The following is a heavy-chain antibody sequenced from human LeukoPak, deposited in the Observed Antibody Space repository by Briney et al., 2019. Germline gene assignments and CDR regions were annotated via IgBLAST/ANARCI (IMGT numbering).Heavy chain of an antibody. Sequence: GGSLRLSCAASGFMFSSYWMHWVRQAPGRGLVWVPRINSDGSSTSYADSVKGRFTISRDNAKNTLYLQMNSLRAVDTAVYYCASPGGNYALLGFDSWGQGTLVTVSS. CDR2: INSDGSST. CDR3: ASPGGNYALLGFDS. CDR1: GFMFSSYW. V-gene: IGHV3-74*01. D-gene: IGHD4-11*01. J-gene: IGHJ4*02.